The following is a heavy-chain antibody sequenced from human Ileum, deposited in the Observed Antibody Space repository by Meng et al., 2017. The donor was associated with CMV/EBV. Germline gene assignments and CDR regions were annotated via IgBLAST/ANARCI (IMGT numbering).Heavy chain of an antibody. CDR2: INEHGSEK. V-gene: IGHV3-7*01. Sequence: GESLKISCAGSGFTFGAYEMNWVRQAPGKGLEWVACINEHGSEKYYVDSVKGRFTVSRDNAKNSLHLQMDSLRGDDTAVYYCEGQRGSSPFGFWGQGTLVTVSS. CDR3: EGQRGSSPFGF. D-gene: IGHD3-16*01. CDR1: GFTFGAYE. J-gene: IGHJ4*02.